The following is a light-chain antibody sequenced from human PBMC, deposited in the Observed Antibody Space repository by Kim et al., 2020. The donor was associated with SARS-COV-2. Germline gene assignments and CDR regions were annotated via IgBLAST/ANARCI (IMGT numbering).Light chain of an antibody. Sequence: EIVMTQSPATLSLSPGERATLSCRASQSVSSSYLSWYQQKPGQAPRLLIYGASTRATGIPARFSGSGSGTDFTLTISSLQPEDFAVYYCQQDYNLPALTFGGGTKVDIK. CDR1: QSVSSSY. J-gene: IGKJ4*01. CDR3: QQDYNLPALT. CDR2: GAS. V-gene: IGKV3D-7*01.